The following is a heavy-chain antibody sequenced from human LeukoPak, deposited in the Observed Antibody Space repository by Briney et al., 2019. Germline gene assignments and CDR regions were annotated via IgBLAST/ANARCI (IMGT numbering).Heavy chain of an antibody. CDR3: ARDLRIFQYDSSSGYWWGTTGPREHFDY. V-gene: IGHV1-18*01. CDR1: GYTFTSYG. Sequence: ASVKVSCKASGYTFTSYGISWVRQAPGQGLEWMGWISAYNGNTNYAQNFQGRVTMTTDTSTSTSYMEMGSLRSDDTAVYYCARDLRIFQYDSSSGYWWGTTGPREHFDYWGQGTLVTVSS. CDR2: ISAYNGNT. D-gene: IGHD3-3*01. J-gene: IGHJ4*02.